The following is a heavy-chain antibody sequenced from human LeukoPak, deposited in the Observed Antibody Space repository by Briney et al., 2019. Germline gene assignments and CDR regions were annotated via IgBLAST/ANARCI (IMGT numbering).Heavy chain of an antibody. V-gene: IGHV3-30-3*01. D-gene: IGHD3-16*01. CDR2: ISYDGGNT. CDR3: ARDRGGAAAY. J-gene: IGHJ4*02. CDR1: GFTFSSNA. Sequence: SGGSLRLSCAASGFTFSSNAIHWVRQAPGKGLEWVAEISYDGGNTYYADSVKGRFTISRDNSKNTLYLQMNSLRAEDTAVYYCARDRGGAAAYWGQGTLVTVSS.